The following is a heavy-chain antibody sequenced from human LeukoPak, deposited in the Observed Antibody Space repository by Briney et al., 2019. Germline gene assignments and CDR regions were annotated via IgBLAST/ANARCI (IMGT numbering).Heavy chain of an antibody. Sequence: GSLRLSCSASGFTFSNYAMHWVRQAPGKGLEYVSTIRSIGGSTYYADSVKGRFTISRDNSKNTLYLQMSSLRAEDTAAYYCVAADYYYAMDVWGQGTTVTVSS. J-gene: IGHJ6*02. CDR3: VAADYYYAMDV. CDR2: IRSIGGST. CDR1: GFTFSNYA. V-gene: IGHV3-64D*06.